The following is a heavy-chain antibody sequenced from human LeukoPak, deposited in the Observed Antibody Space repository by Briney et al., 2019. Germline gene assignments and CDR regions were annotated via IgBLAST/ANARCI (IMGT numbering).Heavy chain of an antibody. D-gene: IGHD5-18*01. CDR2: IYSGGST. CDR1: GFTVSSNY. V-gene: IGHV3-53*01. Sequence: PGGSLRLSCAASGFTVSSNYMSWVRQAPGKGLEWVSVIYSGGSTYYGDSVKGRFTISRDDSKNTLYLQMNSLRAEDTAVYYCASTPAGGYSYGYGYWGQGTLVTDPS. J-gene: IGHJ4*02. CDR3: ASTPAGGYSYGYGY.